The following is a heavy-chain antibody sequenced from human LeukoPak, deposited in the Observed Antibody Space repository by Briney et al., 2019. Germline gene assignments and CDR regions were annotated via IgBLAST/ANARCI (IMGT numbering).Heavy chain of an antibody. D-gene: IGHD1-26*01. J-gene: IGHJ4*02. V-gene: IGHV3-53*01. Sequence: GGSLRLSCAASGFTVSSNYMNWVRQAPGKGLEWVSVIYIGGTTYYADSVKGRFTISRDNSKNTLYLQMNSLRAEDTAVYCCAGSGAVYDLRYYFDYWGQGTLVTVSS. CDR3: AGSGAVYDLRYYFDY. CDR1: GFTVSSNY. CDR2: IYIGGTT.